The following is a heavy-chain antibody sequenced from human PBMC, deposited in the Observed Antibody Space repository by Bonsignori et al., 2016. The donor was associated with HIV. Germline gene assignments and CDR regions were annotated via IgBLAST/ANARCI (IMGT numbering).Heavy chain of an antibody. J-gene: IGHJ4*02. D-gene: IGHD5-18*01. CDR3: AKGHEYMDTAMVYYFDY. CDR2: INHSGST. Sequence: WIRQPPGKGLEWIGEINHSGSTNYNPSLKSRVTISVDTSKNQFSLKLSSVTAADTAVYYCAKGHEYMDTAMVYYFDYWGPGNPGHRLL. V-gene: IGHV4-34*01.